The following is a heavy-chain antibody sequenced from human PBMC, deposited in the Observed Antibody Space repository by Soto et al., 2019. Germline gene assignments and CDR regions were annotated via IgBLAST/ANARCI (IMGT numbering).Heavy chain of an antibody. CDR3: AREKGIAAAGTLKFFYYGMDV. J-gene: IGHJ6*02. CDR2: IIPIFGTT. Sequence: SVKVSCKASGGTFSSYAISWVRQAPGQGLEWMGGIIPIFGTTNYAQKFQGRVTITADESTSTAYMELSSLRSEDTAVYYCAREKGIAAAGTLKFFYYGMDVWGQGTTVTVSS. CDR1: GGTFSSYA. V-gene: IGHV1-69*13. D-gene: IGHD6-13*01.